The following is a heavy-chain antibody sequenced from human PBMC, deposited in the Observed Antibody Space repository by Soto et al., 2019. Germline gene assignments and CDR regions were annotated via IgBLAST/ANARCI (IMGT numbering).Heavy chain of an antibody. CDR1: GGSISSSNYS. CDR2: IFYSGST. V-gene: IGHV4-39*01. J-gene: IGHJ4*02. Sequence: SETLSLTCTVSGGSISSSNYSWGWIRQPPGKGLEWIGSIFYSGSTYYNPSLKSRVSISVDTSKNQFSLKLSSVTAADTAVYYCSRHGFSRGLLPFDSWGLGTLVTVSS. CDR3: SRHGFSRGLLPFDS. D-gene: IGHD3-10*01.